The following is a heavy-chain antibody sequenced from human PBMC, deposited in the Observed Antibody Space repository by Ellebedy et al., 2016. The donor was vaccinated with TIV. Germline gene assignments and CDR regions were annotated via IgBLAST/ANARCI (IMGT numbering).Heavy chain of an antibody. D-gene: IGHD2-21*02. CDR3: ARDDVVVVTAIRDYYYYYGMDV. CDR1: GGSISSSNW. Sequence: SETLSLXXAVSGGSISSSNWWSWVRQPPGKGLEWIGGIYHNGSTNYNPSLKSRVTISVDKSKNQFSLKLSSVTAADTAVYYCARDDVVVVTAIRDYYYYYGMDVWGQGTTVTVSS. J-gene: IGHJ6*02. CDR2: IYHNGST. V-gene: IGHV4-4*02.